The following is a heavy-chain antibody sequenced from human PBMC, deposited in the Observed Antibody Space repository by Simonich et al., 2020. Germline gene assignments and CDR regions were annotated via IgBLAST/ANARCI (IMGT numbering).Heavy chain of an antibody. Sequence: QVQLVQSGAEVKKPGASVKVSCKASGYTFTSYDINWVRQATGQGIEWMGWMKPNSGNTGYAQKFQGRVTITRNTSISTAYMELSSLRSEDTAVYYCARTYSGSYYYFDYWGQGTLVTVSS. J-gene: IGHJ4*02. D-gene: IGHD1-26*01. CDR2: MKPNSGNT. CDR3: ARTYSGSYYYFDY. CDR1: GYTFTSYD. V-gene: IGHV1-8*03.